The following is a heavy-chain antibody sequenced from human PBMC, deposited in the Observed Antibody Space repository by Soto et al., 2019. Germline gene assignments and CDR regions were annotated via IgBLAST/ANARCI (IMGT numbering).Heavy chain of an antibody. CDR1: GYTFTGYY. Sequence: ASVKVSCKASGYTFTGYYMHWVRQAPGQGLEWMGWINPNSGGTNYAQKFQGWVTMTRDTSISTAYMELSRLRSDDTAVYYCASVSSSTSWATYGMDVWGQGTTVTVSS. V-gene: IGHV1-2*04. D-gene: IGHD2-2*01. CDR3: ASVSSSTSWATYGMDV. CDR2: INPNSGGT. J-gene: IGHJ6*02.